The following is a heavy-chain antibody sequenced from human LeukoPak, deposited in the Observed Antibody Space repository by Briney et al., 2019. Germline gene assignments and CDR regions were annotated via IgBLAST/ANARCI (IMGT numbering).Heavy chain of an antibody. CDR3: ARDSRVTNGDY. CDR2: INPKNGGT. D-gene: IGHD3-10*01. CDR1: GYTSTGYY. V-gene: IGHV1-2*02. J-gene: IGHJ4*02. Sequence: ASVKVSCGASGYTSTGYYMHWVRQAPGQGLEWMGLINPKNGGTSYAQKFQGRVTMTRDTSITTAYMELSSLRSDDTAVYYCARDSRVTNGDYWGQGTLVTVSS.